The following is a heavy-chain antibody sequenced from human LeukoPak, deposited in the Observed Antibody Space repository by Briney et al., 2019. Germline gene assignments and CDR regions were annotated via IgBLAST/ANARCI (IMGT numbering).Heavy chain of an antibody. CDR2: ISVSVVST. V-gene: IGHV3-23*01. J-gene: IGHJ4*02. D-gene: IGHD6-19*01. Sequence: GGSLRLSCAASGFTFGNYAMSWVRQAPGKGLEWVSTISVSVVSTYYADSVKGRFTISRDNSKNTLYLQMNSLRAEDTAVYYCAKAYSSGWLEGFDFWGQGTLVTVSS. CDR1: GFTFGNYA. CDR3: AKAYSSGWLEGFDF.